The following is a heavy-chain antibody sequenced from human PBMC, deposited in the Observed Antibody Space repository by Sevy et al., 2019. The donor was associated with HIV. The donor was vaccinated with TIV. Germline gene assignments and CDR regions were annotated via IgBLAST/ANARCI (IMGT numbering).Heavy chain of an antibody. D-gene: IGHD4-4*01. CDR3: ARAPPETVRDPYYFDY. V-gene: IGHV4-31*03. Sequence: SETLSLTCTVSGGSIDRGGYYWAWIRQHPGKGLEWIGYIYYRGRAYYNPSLKSRVTISVDTSKKKPLSLNLRSVTAADTAAYYCARAPPETVRDPYYFDYWGQGTPATVSS. J-gene: IGHJ4*02. CDR1: GGSIDRGGYY. CDR2: IYYRGRA.